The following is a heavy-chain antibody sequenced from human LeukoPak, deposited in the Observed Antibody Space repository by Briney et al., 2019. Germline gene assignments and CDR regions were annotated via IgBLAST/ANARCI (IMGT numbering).Heavy chain of an antibody. CDR3: AKVGPGSGSYAAEYFQH. Sequence: GGSLRLSCAASGFTFSSYSMNWVRQAPGKGLEWVSSISSSSSYIYYADSVKGRFTISRDNSKNTLYLQMNSLRAEDTAVYYCAKVGPGSGSYAAEYFQHWGQGTLVTVSS. J-gene: IGHJ1*01. D-gene: IGHD1-26*01. V-gene: IGHV3-21*01. CDR1: GFTFSSYS. CDR2: ISSSSSYI.